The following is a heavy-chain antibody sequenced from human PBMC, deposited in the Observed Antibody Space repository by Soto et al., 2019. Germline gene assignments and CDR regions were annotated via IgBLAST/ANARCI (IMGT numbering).Heavy chain of an antibody. CDR1: GDSISSADYY. D-gene: IGHD1-1*01. CDR2: IFYSGTT. CDR3: ARDLWVEPELYYYGMDV. V-gene: IGHV4-30-4*01. J-gene: IGHJ6*02. Sequence: PSETLSLTCTVSGDSISSADYYWSWIRQTPGKGLEWIGHIFYSGTTYYNPSPKSRLTISVDTSKNHFSLRLTSVTAADTAVYYCARDLWVEPELYYYGMDVWGQGTTVTSP.